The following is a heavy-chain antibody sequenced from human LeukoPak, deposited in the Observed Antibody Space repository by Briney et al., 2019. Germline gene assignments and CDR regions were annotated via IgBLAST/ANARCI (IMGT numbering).Heavy chain of an antibody. CDR3: ARALKPPYCSGGSCYDY. D-gene: IGHD2-15*01. Sequence: GGSLRLSCAASGFTFSSYSMNWVRQAPGKGLEWVSSISSSSSYIYYADSVEGRFTISRDNAKNSLYLQMNSLRAEDTAVYYCARALKPPYCSGGSCYDYWGQGTLVTVSS. CDR1: GFTFSSYS. V-gene: IGHV3-21*01. CDR2: ISSSSSYI. J-gene: IGHJ4*02.